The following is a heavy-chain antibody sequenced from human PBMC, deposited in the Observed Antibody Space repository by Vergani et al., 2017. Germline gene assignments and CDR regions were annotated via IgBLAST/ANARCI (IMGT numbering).Heavy chain of an antibody. D-gene: IGHD3-22*01. V-gene: IGHV4-34*01. CDR2: INHSGST. J-gene: IGHJ4*02. CDR3: ASGGRPHYYDSSGYPRPFDY. Sequence: QVQLQQWGAGLLKPSETLSLTCAVYGGSFSGYYWSWIRQPPGKGLEWIGEINHSGSTNYNPSLKSRVTISVDTSKYQFSLKLSSGTAADTAVYYCASGGRPHYYDSSGYPRPFDYWGQGTLVTVSS. CDR1: GGSFSGYY.